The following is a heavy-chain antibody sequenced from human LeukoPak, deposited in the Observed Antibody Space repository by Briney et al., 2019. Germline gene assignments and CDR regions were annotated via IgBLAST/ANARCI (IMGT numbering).Heavy chain of an antibody. CDR1: GFTFSGYP. Sequence: GKSLRLSCAASGFTFSGYPIHWVRQAPGKGLEWVAVISYDGSNKYYADSVKGRFTISRDNSKNTLYLQMNSLRAEDTAVYYCARVEYSSGWYVYRVYYYGMDVWGQGTTVTVSS. CDR3: ARVEYSSGWYVYRVYYYGMDV. J-gene: IGHJ6*02. D-gene: IGHD6-19*01. CDR2: ISYDGSNK. V-gene: IGHV3-30-3*01.